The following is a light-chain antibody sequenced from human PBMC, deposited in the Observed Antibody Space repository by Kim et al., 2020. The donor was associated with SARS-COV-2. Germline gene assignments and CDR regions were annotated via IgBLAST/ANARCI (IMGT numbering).Light chain of an antibody. V-gene: IGKV3-11*01. CDR3: QQRSNLIT. CDR1: QSVGNY. Sequence: SSSAGETATLSGRASQSVGNYFAWYQQTPGPAPRLLIYDTSNRATGIPARFSGSGSGTDFTLTISSLEPEDFAVYFCQQRSNLITFGQGTRLEIK. J-gene: IGKJ5*01. CDR2: DTS.